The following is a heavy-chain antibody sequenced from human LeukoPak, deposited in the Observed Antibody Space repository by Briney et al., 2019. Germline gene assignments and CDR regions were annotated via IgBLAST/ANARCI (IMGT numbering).Heavy chain of an antibody. CDR2: ISAYNGTT. Sequence: ASVKVSCKAAGYTFTSYGISWVRQAPGQGLEWMGWISAYNGTTNYAQKLQGRVTMTTDTSTSTAYMELRSLRSDDTAVYYCARSSIVVVTAHSFDYWGQGTLVTVSS. CDR3: ARSSIVVVTAHSFDY. V-gene: IGHV1-18*01. CDR1: GYTFTSYG. D-gene: IGHD2-21*02. J-gene: IGHJ4*02.